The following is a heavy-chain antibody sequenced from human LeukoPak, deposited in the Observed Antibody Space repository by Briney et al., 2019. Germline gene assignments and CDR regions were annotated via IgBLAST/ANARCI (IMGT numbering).Heavy chain of an antibody. D-gene: IGHD2-2*01. CDR2: IYYSGST. Sequence: SETLSLTCTVSGGSISSYYWSWIRQPPGKGLEWIGYIYYSGSTNYNPSLKSRVTIPVDTSKNQFSLKLSSVTAADTAVYYCARDCSSTSCYGTFDYWGQGTLVTVSS. J-gene: IGHJ4*02. V-gene: IGHV4-59*01. CDR3: ARDCSSTSCYGTFDY. CDR1: GGSISSYY.